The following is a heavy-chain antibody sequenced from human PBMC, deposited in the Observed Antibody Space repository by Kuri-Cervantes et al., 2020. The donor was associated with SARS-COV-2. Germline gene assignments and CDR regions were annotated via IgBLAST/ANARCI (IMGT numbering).Heavy chain of an antibody. V-gene: IGHV3-23*01. CDR1: GFTFSYYW. J-gene: IGHJ4*02. D-gene: IGHD2/OR15-2a*01. Sequence: GESLKISCAASGFTFSYYWMSWVRQAPGKGLEWVSSISGSGVGTYYADSVKGRFTISRDNSKNTLYLQMNSLRAEDSALYYCAKVGLSFDYWGQGTLVTVSS. CDR2: ISGSGVGT. CDR3: AKVGLSFDY.